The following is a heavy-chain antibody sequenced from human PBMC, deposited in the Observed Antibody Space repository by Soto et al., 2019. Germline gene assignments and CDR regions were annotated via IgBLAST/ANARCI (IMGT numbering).Heavy chain of an antibody. CDR1: GYTFTGYY. CDR3: ARTPQHCSSSTSCYLGGFDY. D-gene: IGHD2-2*01. CDR2: INPNRGGT. V-gene: IGHV1-2*04. J-gene: IGHJ4*02. Sequence: QVQLVQSGAEVKKPGASVKVSCKASGYTFTGYYIHWVREAPGQGLEWMGWINPNRGGTNYAQKFQGWVTMTRDTPIIEAAGELSTLKSDDPALYYCARTPQHCSSSTSCYLGGFDYWGQGTLVTLSS.